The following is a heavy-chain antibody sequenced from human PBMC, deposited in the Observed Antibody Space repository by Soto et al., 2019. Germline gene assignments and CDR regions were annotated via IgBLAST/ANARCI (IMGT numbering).Heavy chain of an antibody. J-gene: IGHJ4*02. D-gene: IGHD1-26*01. CDR3: ASETRAPIVGAVGSFDF. CDR1: GVTFSRYG. CDR2: TWYDGSTT. V-gene: IGHV3-33*01. Sequence: VQLVESGGGVVQPGRYLRLYCAASGVTFSRYGRHWLRQAPGKGLEWVEVTWYDGSTTYYADSGKGRFNIPRETSKNTLYLQMKSRRAEDKSVYDCASETRAPIVGAVGSFDFSGQGNLVTVAA.